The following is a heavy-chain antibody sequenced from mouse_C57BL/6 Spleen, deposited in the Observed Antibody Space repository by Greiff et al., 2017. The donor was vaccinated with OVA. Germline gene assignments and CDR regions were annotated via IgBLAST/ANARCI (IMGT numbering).Heavy chain of an antibody. V-gene: IGHV5-9-1*02. J-gene: IGHJ3*01. Sequence: DVMLVESGEGLVKPGGSLKLSCAASGFTFSSYAMSWVRQTPEKRLEWVAYISSGGDYIYYADTVKGRFTISRDNARNTLYLQMSSLKSEDTAMYYCTRDPVRGFAYWGQGTLVTVSA. CDR1: GFTFSSYA. CDR3: TRDPVRGFAY. D-gene: IGHD2-5*01. CDR2: ISSGGDYI.